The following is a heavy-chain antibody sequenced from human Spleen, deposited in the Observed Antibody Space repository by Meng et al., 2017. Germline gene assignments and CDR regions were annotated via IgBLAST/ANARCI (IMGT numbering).Heavy chain of an antibody. CDR2: INHSGST. D-gene: IGHD5-18*01. Sequence: QVQLQQWGAGLLKPSETLSLTCAVYGGSFSGYYWSWIRQPPGKGLEWIGEINHSGSTNYNPSLKSRVTISVDTSKNQFSLKLSSVTAADTAVYYCARGWGRGYSFDPWGQGTLVTASS. J-gene: IGHJ5*02. V-gene: IGHV4-34*01. CDR3: ARGWGRGYSFDP. CDR1: GGSFSGYY.